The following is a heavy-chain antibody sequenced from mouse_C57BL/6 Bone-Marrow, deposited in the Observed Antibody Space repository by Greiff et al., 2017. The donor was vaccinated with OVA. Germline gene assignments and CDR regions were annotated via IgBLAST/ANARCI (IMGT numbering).Heavy chain of an antibody. J-gene: IGHJ4*01. V-gene: IGHV7-1*01. D-gene: IGHD3-3*01. CDR2: SRNKANDYTT. Sequence: EVQVVESGGGLVQSGRSLRLSCATSGFTFSDFYMEWVRQAPGKGLEWIAASRNKANDYTTEYSASVKGRFIVSRDTSQSILYLQMNALRAEDTAIYYCARDAGTDAMDYWGQGTSVTVSS. CDR1: GFTFSDFY. CDR3: ARDAGTDAMDY.